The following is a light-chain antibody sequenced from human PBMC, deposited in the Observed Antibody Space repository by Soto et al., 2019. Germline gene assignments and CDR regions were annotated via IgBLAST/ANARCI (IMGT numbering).Light chain of an antibody. Sequence: QSALTQPASVSGSPGQSITISCTGTSSDVGGYNYVSWYQQHPGKAPKLMIYEVSNRPSWVSNRFSGSKSGNTASLTISGLQAEDEADYYCSSYTSSSLYVFGTGTKLTVL. J-gene: IGLJ1*01. CDR1: SSDVGGYNY. CDR2: EVS. CDR3: SSYTSSSLYV. V-gene: IGLV2-14*01.